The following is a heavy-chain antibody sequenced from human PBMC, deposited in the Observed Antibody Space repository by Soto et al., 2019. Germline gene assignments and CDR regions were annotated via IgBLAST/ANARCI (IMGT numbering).Heavy chain of an antibody. CDR1: GFTFSTYT. D-gene: IGHD2-15*01. CDR3: ARGRGDCSGGSCYPYYYYYDMDV. J-gene: IGHJ6*02. CDR2: ISSSSSYI. Sequence: VQLVESGGGLVKPGGSLRLSSAASGFTFSTYTMHWVRQAPGKGLEWVSSISSSSSYIYYSDSVKGRFTISRDNAKNSLYLQVNSLRAEDTAVYYCARGRGDCSGGSCYPYYYYYDMDVWGQGTTVTVSS. V-gene: IGHV3-21*01.